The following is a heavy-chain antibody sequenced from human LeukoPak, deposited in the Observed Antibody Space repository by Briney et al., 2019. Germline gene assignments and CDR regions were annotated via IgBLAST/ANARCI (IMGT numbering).Heavy chain of an antibody. D-gene: IGHD5-18*01. CDR3: AKEYRGYSYGLFDY. J-gene: IGHJ4*02. V-gene: IGHV3-30*02. CDR2: IRYDGSNK. CDR1: GFTFSSYG. Sequence: GGSLRLSCAASGFTFSSYGMHWVRQAPGKGLEWVAFIRYDGSNKYYADSVKGRFTISRDNPRNTLYLQMNSLRAEDTAVYYCAKEYRGYSYGLFDYWGQGTLVTVSS.